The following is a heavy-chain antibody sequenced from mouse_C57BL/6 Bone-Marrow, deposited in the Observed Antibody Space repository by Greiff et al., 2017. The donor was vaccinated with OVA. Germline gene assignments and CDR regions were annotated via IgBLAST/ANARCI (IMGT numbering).Heavy chain of an antibody. D-gene: IGHD1-1*01. CDR2: ISSGGSYT. Sequence: EVKVIESGGDLVKPGGSLKLSCAASGFTFSSYGMSWVRQTPDKRLEWVATISSGGSYTYYPDSVKGRFTISRDTAKNTLYLQMSSLKSEDTAMYYCARLRVAWFAYWGQGTLVTVSA. CDR3: ARLRVAWFAY. J-gene: IGHJ3*01. CDR1: GFTFSSYG. V-gene: IGHV5-6*01.